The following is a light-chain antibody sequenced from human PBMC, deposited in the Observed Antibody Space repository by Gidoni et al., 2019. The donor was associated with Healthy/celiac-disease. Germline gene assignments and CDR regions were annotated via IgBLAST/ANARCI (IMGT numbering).Light chain of an antibody. CDR1: SSNIVHNY. CDR3: GTWDSSLSAWV. J-gene: IGLJ3*02. Sequence: QSVLTPPHSVSTAPGQKVTISCSGSSSNIVHNYVSWYQQLPGTAPKLLIYDNNKRPSGIPDRFSGSKSGTSATLGITGLQTGDEADYYCGTWDSSLSAWVFGGGTKLTVL. CDR2: DNN. V-gene: IGLV1-51*01.